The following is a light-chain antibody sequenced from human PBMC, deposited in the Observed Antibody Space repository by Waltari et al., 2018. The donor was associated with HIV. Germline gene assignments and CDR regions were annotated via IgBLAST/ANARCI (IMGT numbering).Light chain of an antibody. J-gene: IGLJ3*02. CDR1: SSNIGNNY. CDR3: GTWENSLNTWV. V-gene: IGLV1-51*02. Sequence: QSVLTQPPSVSAAPGQKVTISCSGSSSNIGNNYVSWYQQFPGPAPKFLIYEKEKRPSGIPDRFPGSKSGTSATLAITGLQTGDEADYYCGTWENSLNTWVFGGGTRLTVL. CDR2: EKE.